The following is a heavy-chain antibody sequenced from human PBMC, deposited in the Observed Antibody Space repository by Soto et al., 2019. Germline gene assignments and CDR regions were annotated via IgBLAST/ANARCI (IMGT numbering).Heavy chain of an antibody. J-gene: IGHJ6*02. V-gene: IGHV4-34*01. CDR1: GGSFSGYF. CDR3: ARDLSGYYYGMDV. CDR2: INHSGRT. Sequence: QVHLQQWGAGLLKPSETLSLTCAVYGGSFSGYFWNWVRQPPGKGREWIGEINHSGRTKYNPSLKSRVTLSVDTSKNQFSLRVFSVTAADTAVYYCARDLSGYYYGMDVWGQGTTVTVS.